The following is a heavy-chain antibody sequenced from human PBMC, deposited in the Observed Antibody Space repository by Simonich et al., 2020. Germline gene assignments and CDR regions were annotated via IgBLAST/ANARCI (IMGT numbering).Heavy chain of an antibody. J-gene: IGHJ6*03. CDR2: SNPNMGGT. D-gene: IGHD6-6*01. V-gene: IGHV1-2*02. Sequence: QVQLVQSGAEVKKPGASVKVFCKASGYTFTGYYMHWVRQAPGLGLELMGCSNPNMGGTNYAQKGQGRVTMTRDKSISTAYMELSRLRSDGTAVYYCARDRAARYYYYYYMDVWGKGTTVTVSS. CDR3: ARDRAARYYYYYYMDV. CDR1: GYTFTGYY.